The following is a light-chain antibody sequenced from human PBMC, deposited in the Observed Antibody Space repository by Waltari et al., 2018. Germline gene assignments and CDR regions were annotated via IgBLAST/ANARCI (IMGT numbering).Light chain of an antibody. Sequence: DIQMTQSPYTLSASVGDRVIITCRASQSISNWLAWYQQKPGKAPKILIYKASSLESGVPSRFSGSGSGTVFSLTISSLQPDDFATYYCQQYNSYSLLTFGGGTKVEIK. J-gene: IGKJ4*01. CDR1: QSISNW. V-gene: IGKV1-5*03. CDR2: KAS. CDR3: QQYNSYSLLT.